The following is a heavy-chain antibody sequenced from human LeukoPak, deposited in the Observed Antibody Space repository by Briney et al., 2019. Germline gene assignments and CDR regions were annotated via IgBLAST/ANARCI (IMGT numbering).Heavy chain of an antibody. CDR2: IIPILGIA. Sequence: SVKVSCKASGGTFSSYAISWVRQAPGQGLEWMGRIIPILGIANYAQKFQGRVTITADKSTSTAYMELSSLRSEDTAVYYCARADSYYGSGSYNYWGQGTLVTVSS. CDR1: GGTFSSYA. J-gene: IGHJ4*02. CDR3: ARADSYYGSGSYNY. V-gene: IGHV1-69*04. D-gene: IGHD3-10*01.